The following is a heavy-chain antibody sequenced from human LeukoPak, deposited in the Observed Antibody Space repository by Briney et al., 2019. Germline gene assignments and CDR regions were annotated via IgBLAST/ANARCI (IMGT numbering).Heavy chain of an antibody. Sequence: SGGSLRLSCAASGFTFSSYAMSWVRQAPGKGLEWVSAISGSSSYIYYADSVKGRFTISRDNAKNSLYLQMNSLRAEDTAVYYCARGIATEAYYWGQGTLVTVSS. V-gene: IGHV3-21*01. D-gene: IGHD2-21*01. CDR1: GFTFSSYA. CDR3: ARGIATEAYY. CDR2: ISGSSSYI. J-gene: IGHJ4*02.